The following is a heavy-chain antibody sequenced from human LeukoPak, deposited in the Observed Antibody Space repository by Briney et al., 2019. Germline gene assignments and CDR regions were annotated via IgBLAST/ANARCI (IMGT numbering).Heavy chain of an antibody. CDR3: ARDRTLCAFDI. V-gene: IGHV3-74*01. J-gene: IGHJ3*02. CDR2: INSDGSST. Sequence: PGGSLRLSCAASGFTFSSYGMHWVRQAPGKGLVWVSRINSDGSSTSYADSVKGRFTISRDNAKNSLYLQMNSLRAEDTAVYYCARDRTLCAFDIWGQGTMVTVSS. CDR1: GFTFSSYG. D-gene: IGHD2-2*01.